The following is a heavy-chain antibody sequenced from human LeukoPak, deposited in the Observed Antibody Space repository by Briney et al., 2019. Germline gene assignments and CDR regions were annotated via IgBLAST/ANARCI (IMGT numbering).Heavy chain of an antibody. CDR1: GFTFSGSA. V-gene: IGHV3-73*01. CDR2: IRSKANSYAT. Sequence: PGGSLRLSCAASGFTFSGSAMHWVRQASGKGLEWVGRIRSKANSYATAYAASVKGRFTISRDDSKNTAYLQMNSLKTEDTAVYYCTTLGYCSGGSCYSRGEFGYWGQGTLVTVSS. J-gene: IGHJ4*02. CDR3: TTLGYCSGGSCYSRGEFGY. D-gene: IGHD2-15*01.